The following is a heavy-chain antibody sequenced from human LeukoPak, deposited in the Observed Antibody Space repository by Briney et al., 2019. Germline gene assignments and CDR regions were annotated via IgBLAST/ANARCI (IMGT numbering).Heavy chain of an antibody. D-gene: IGHD2-21*01. CDR3: ARDAHFGGVFDI. V-gene: IGHV3-20*04. J-gene: IGHJ3*02. CDR2: INWNGGST. CDR1: GFTFDDYA. Sequence: RPGGSLRLSCAASGFTFDDYAMSWVRQAPGKGLEWVFGINWNGGSTGYVDSVKGRFAISRDNAKNSLYLQMNSLRGEDTALYYCARDAHFGGVFDIWGQGTMVTVSS.